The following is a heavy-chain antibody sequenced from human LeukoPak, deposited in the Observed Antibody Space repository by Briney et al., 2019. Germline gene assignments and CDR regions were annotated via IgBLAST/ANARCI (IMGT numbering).Heavy chain of an antibody. CDR2: IYHSGST. V-gene: IGHV4-38-2*02. Sequence: SETLSLTCTVSGYSISSGYYWGWIRQPPGKGLEWIGSIYHSGSTYYNPSLKSRVTISVDTSKNQFSLKLSSVTAADTAVYYCARGNGLHADYWGQGTLVTVSS. CDR3: ARGNGLHADY. CDR1: GYSISSGYY. J-gene: IGHJ4*02. D-gene: IGHD4-17*01.